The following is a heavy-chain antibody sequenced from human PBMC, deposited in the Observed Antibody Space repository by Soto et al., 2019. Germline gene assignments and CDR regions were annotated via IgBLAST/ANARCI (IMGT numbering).Heavy chain of an antibody. V-gene: IGHV5-10-1*01. J-gene: IGHJ5*02. CDR3: ARLYCSSSTCDSWFDP. Sequence: GESLKISCTGFEYTFTTFWISWVRQMPGRGLEWMGRIDPRDSYTNYSPSFQGHVTISGDKSISTVYLQWASLKASDTAMYYCARLYCSSSTCDSWFDPWGQGTLVTVSS. D-gene: IGHD2-2*01. CDR2: IDPRDSYT. CDR1: EYTFTTFW.